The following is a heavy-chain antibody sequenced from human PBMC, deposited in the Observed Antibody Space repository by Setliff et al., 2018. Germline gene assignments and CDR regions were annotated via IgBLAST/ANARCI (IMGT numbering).Heavy chain of an antibody. J-gene: IGHJ2*01. Sequence: ETLSLTCTVSGGSISDNNYYWGWIRQSPGKELEWIGGISHSANKYYNPSFRTGVTISVDMSKNQFFLNLDSVTAADTAVYYCARGIEYYYESSGFYYASTYWYFDLWGRGTLVTVS. V-gene: IGHV4-39*01. D-gene: IGHD3-22*01. CDR1: GGSISDNNYY. CDR2: ISHSANK. CDR3: ARGIEYYYESSGFYYASTYWYFDL.